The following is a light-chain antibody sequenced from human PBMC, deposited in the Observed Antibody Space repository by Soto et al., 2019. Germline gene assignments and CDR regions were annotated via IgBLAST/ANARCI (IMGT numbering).Light chain of an antibody. Sequence: DIQMTQSPSSLSASVGDRVTITCQASQDIRNSLNWYQQKPGRAPKLLIYDASNVETGVPSRFSGTGSGTHFSFSISSLQPEDFAVYYCQQYNNWPLITFGQGTRLEIK. CDR2: DAS. CDR3: QQYNNWPLIT. CDR1: QDIRNS. V-gene: IGKV1-33*01. J-gene: IGKJ5*01.